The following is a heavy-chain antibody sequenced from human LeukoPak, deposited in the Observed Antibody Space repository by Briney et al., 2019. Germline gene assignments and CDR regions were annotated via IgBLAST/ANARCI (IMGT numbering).Heavy chain of an antibody. V-gene: IGHV4-61*02. CDR2: MYTSGDT. J-gene: IGHJ5*02. CDR1: GASISSGSFY. D-gene: IGHD3-9*01. CDR3: ARVGGQFDWLPRFDP. Sequence: SETLSLTCSVSGASISSGSFYWSWIRQPAGKGLEWIGRMYTSGDTNYNPSLKSRVTISADTSKNQFSLKLSSVTAADTAVYYCARVGGQFDWLPRFDPWGQGTLVTVSS.